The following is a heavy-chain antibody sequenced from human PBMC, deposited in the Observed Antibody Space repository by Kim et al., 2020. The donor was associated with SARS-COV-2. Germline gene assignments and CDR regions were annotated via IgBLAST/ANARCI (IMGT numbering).Heavy chain of an antibody. D-gene: IGHD6-25*01. CDR1: GFTFSSYA. V-gene: IGHV3-23*01. J-gene: IGHJ4*02. Sequence: GGSLRLSCAASGFTFSSYAMSWVRQAPGKGLEWVSSVGTSGRDTYYADSVKGRFTISRDNSKNTLYLQMNSLRAEDTAVYYCAKSGSGNYFDYWGQGTLV. CDR3: AKSGSGNYFDY. CDR2: VGTSGRDT.